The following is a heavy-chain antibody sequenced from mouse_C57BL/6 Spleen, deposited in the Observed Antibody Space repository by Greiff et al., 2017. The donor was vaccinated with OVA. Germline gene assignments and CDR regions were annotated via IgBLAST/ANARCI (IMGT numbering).Heavy chain of an antibody. J-gene: IGHJ4*01. CDR3: AREGVTGAMDY. CDR1: GFTFSSYA. D-gene: IGHD2-2*01. V-gene: IGHV5-4*01. CDR2: ISDGGSYT. Sequence: EVKLVESGGGLVKPGGSLKLSCAASGFTFSSYAMSWVRQTPEKRLEWVATISDGGSYTYYPDNVKGRFTISRDNAKNNLYLQMSHLKSEDTAMYYCAREGVTGAMDYWGQGTSVTVSS.